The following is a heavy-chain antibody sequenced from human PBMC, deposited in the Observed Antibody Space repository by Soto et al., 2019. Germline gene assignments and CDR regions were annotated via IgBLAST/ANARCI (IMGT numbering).Heavy chain of an antibody. CDR1: GGSISKFY. V-gene: IGHV4-4*07. Sequence: QVQLQESGPGGVKPSETLSLSCSVSGGSISKFYWSWIRKTAGKGLEWMGRVYATGTTDYNPSLRSRVTMSVDISKKTFSLRLTSVTAADTGVYYCVRDGSKTLRDWFDPWGQGKLVTVSS. CDR3: VRDGSKTLRDWFDP. CDR2: VYATGTT. J-gene: IGHJ5*02.